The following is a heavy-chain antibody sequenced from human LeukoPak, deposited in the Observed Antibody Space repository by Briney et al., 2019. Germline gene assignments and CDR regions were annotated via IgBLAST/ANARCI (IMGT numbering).Heavy chain of an antibody. CDR1: GFTFSSYA. D-gene: IGHD6-13*01. CDR3: AKSTGYSTTGRDFDS. J-gene: IGHJ4*02. V-gene: IGHV3-23*01. Sequence: GGSLRLSCAASGFTFSSYAMSWVRQAPGKGLEWVSDISGGGATTFYADSVKGRFTISRDNPKNTLYLQLSSLRAEDTAVYYCAKSTGYSTTGRDFDSWGRGTLVTVSS. CDR2: ISGGGATT.